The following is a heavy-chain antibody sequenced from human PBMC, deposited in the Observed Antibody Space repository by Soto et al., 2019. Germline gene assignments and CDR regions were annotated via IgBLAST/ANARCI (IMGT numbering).Heavy chain of an antibody. D-gene: IGHD2-2*01. J-gene: IGHJ6*02. Sequence: SETLSLTCTVSGGSISSYYWSWIRQPPGKGLEWIGYIYYSGSTNYNPSLKSRVTISVDTSKNRFSLKLSSVTAADTAVYYCAREGCSSTSCSPYYYYGMDVWGQGTTVTVSS. CDR3: AREGCSSTSCSPYYYYGMDV. CDR1: GGSISSYY. CDR2: IYYSGST. V-gene: IGHV4-59*01.